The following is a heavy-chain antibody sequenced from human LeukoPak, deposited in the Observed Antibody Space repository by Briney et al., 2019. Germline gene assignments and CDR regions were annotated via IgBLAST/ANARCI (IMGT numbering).Heavy chain of an antibody. CDR2: ICNDGSNK. CDR3: ARDEAASLSYFFKY. Sequence: TLSFYCTTYSFTFSYCGFHWLAQAPGKGLVGLVFICNDGSNKYYADSVKGRFTISRANSKDTVYLQMNSLRAKDTYVYYSARDEAASLSYFFKYWGQGTLVTVSS. D-gene: IGHD2-15*01. CDR1: SFTFSYCG. J-gene: IGHJ4*02. V-gene: IGHV3-33*01.